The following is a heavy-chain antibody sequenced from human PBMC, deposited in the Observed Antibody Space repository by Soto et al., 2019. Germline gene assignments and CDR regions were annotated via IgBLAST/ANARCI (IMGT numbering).Heavy chain of an antibody. Sequence: PGGSLRLSCEASGFKFDDYMMHWVRQAPGKGLEWISRISWDGDFLDYADSIKGRFTVSRDNSNNSLYLHMHRLKTEDTASYYCAKEGNGGSSLDSWGQGTLVTVSS. CDR2: ISWDGDFL. CDR3: AKEGNGGSSLDS. J-gene: IGHJ5*01. V-gene: IGHV3-43*01. D-gene: IGHD2-15*01. CDR1: GFKFDDYM.